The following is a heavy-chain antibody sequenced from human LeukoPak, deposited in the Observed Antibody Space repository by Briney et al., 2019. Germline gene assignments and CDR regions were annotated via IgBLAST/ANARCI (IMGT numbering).Heavy chain of an antibody. D-gene: IGHD6-13*01. Sequence: GGSLRLSCSASGFTFSSYAMHWVRQAPGKGLEYVSAISSSGGRAYYADSVRGRFTISRDNSKNTLYLQMSSLRAEDTAVYYCVKGRYSNSWYSSDYWGQGTLVTVSS. CDR2: ISSSGGRA. CDR3: VKGRYSNSWYSSDY. V-gene: IGHV3-64D*09. J-gene: IGHJ4*02. CDR1: GFTFSSYA.